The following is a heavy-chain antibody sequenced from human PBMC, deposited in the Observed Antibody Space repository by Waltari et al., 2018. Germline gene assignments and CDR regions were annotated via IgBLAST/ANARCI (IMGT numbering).Heavy chain of an antibody. CDR3: AREKDDSSGYYRNAFDI. J-gene: IGHJ3*02. D-gene: IGHD3-22*01. CDR2: IIPIFGTA. Sequence: QVQLVQSGAEVKKPGSSVKVSCKASGGTFSSYAISWVRQAPGQGLEWMGRIIPIFGTANYAQKVQGRVTITAEKSPGTAYLELSSLRSEDTAVYYCAREKDDSSGYYRNAFDIWGQGTMVTVSS. CDR1: GGTFSSYA. V-gene: IGHV1-69*08.